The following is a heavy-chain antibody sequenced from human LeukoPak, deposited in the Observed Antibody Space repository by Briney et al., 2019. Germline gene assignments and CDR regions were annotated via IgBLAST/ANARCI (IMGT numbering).Heavy chain of an antibody. CDR2: INPNSGGT. Sequence: ASVTVSCKASGYTFTGYSMHWVRQAPGQGLQWMGWINPNSGGTDYAQKFQGRVTLTRDTSISTAYMELNRLRSDDTAVYYCARVLSASGSYVDDYWGQGTLVTVSS. V-gene: IGHV1-2*02. D-gene: IGHD3-10*01. CDR3: ARVLSASGSYVDDY. J-gene: IGHJ4*02. CDR1: GYTFTGYS.